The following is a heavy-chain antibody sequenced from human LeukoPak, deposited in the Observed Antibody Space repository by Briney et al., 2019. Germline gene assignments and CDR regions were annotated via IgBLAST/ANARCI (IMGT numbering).Heavy chain of an antibody. CDR3: ARNTYYDFWSGPLLTYYYYYGMDV. Sequence: GGSLRLSCAASGFTFSSYSMNWVRRAPGKGLEWVSYISSSSSTIYYADSVKGRFTISRDNAKNSLYLQMNSLRAEDTAVYYCARNTYYDFWSGPLLTYYYYYGMDVWGQGTTVTVSS. J-gene: IGHJ6*02. CDR1: GFTFSSYS. CDR2: ISSSSSTI. D-gene: IGHD3-3*01. V-gene: IGHV3-48*01.